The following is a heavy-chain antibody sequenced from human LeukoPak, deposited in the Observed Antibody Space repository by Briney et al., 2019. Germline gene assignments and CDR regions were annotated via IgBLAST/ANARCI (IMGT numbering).Heavy chain of an antibody. D-gene: IGHD3-22*01. V-gene: IGHV4-31*03. Sequence: PSQTLSLTCTVSGGSISSGGYYWSWIRQHPGKGLEWIGYIYYSGSTYYNPSLKSRVTISVDTSKNQFSLKLSSVTAADTAVYYCASKGTNYYDSNGYYYNWYFDLWGRGTLVTVSS. J-gene: IGHJ2*01. CDR1: GGSISSGGYY. CDR3: ASKGTNYYDSNGYYYNWYFDL. CDR2: IYYSGST.